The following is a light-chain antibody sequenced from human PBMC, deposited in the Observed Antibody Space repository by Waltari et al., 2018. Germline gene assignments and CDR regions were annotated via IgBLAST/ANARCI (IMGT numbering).Light chain of an antibody. CDR3: QSYDTNLRSV. CDR2: DGH. V-gene: IGLV1-40*01. CDR1: SSNIGAGSD. Sequence: QSVLTQPPSVSGAPGQRVTISCSGSSSNIGAGSDVYWYQQLPGTAPKLLISDGHSRASGVPDRFSASKAGSSASLAISGLQAEDEADYYCQSYDTNLRSVFGGGTRLTVL. J-gene: IGLJ3*02.